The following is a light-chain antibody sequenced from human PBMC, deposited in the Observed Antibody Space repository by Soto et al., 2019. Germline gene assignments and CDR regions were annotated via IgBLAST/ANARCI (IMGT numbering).Light chain of an antibody. Sequence: QSVLTQPASVSGSPGQSITISCTGSNSDVGAYNYVSWYQHHPGKAPKLIIYDVVNRPSGVSNRFAGSKSGNTASLTISGLQAEDEAYYHCSSYTSTSTYVFGGGTKLTVL. J-gene: IGLJ1*01. CDR1: NSDVGAYNY. CDR2: DVV. CDR3: SSYTSTSTYV. V-gene: IGLV2-14*03.